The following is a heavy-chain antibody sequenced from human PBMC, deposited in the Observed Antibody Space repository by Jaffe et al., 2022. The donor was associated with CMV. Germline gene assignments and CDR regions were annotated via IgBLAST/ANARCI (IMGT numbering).Heavy chain of an antibody. J-gene: IGHJ4*02. D-gene: IGHD6-6*01. V-gene: IGHV4-59*01. CDR3: ARVDSYSSSPGYFDY. Sequence: QVQLQESGPGLVKPSETLSLTCTVSGGSISSYYWSWIRQPPGKGLEWIGYIYYSGSTNYNPSLKSRVTISVDTSKNQFSLKLSSVTAADTAVYYCARVDSYSSSPGYFDYWGQGTLVTVSS. CDR2: IYYSGST. CDR1: GGSISSYY.